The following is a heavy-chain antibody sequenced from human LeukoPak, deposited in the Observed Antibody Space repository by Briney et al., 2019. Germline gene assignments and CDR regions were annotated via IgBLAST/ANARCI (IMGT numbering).Heavy chain of an antibody. D-gene: IGHD6-13*01. V-gene: IGHV1-8*02. CDR2: MNPNSGNT. J-gene: IGHJ3*02. CDR3: AIFIYSSPGAFDI. Sequence: ASVKVSCKASGYTFTSYGISWVRQAPGQGLEWMGWMNPNSGNTGYAQKFQGRVTMTRNTSISTAYMELSSLRSEDTAVYYCAIFIYSSPGAFDIWGQGTMVTVSS. CDR1: GYTFTSYG.